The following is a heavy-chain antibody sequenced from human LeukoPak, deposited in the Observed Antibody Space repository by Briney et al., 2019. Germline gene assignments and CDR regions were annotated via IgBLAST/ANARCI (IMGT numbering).Heavy chain of an antibody. D-gene: IGHD1-1*01. CDR3: ARGLERGDWFDP. CDR1: GYTFTSYG. J-gene: IGHJ5*02. Sequence: ASVKVSCKASGYTFTSYGISWVRQAPGQGLEWMGGIIPIFGTANYAQKFQGRVTITTDESTSTAYMELSSLRSEDTAVYYCARGLERGDWFDPWGQGTLVTVSS. CDR2: IIPIFGTA. V-gene: IGHV1-69*05.